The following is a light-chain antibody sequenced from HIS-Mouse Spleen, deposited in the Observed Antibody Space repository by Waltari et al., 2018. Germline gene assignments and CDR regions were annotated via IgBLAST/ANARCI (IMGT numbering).Light chain of an antibody. CDR2: DAS. V-gene: IGKV1-33*01. CDR3: QQYGSSTWT. Sequence: IQMTQSPSSLSASVGDRVTITCQASQDISNYLNWYQQKPGKAPKLLIYDASNLETGVPSRFSGSGSGTDFTFTISSLQPEDFAVYYCQQYGSSTWTFGQGTKVEIK. J-gene: IGKJ1*01. CDR1: QDISNY.